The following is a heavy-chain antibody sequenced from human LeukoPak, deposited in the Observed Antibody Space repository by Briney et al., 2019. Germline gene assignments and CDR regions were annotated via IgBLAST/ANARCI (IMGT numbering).Heavy chain of an antibody. J-gene: IGHJ3*02. V-gene: IGHV3-21*01. CDR3: ARGDGATPPVVFDI. D-gene: IGHD3-10*01. Sequence: GGSLRLLCAASGFTFSSYSMNWVRQAPGKGLQWVSSISSSSSYIYYADSVKGRFTISRDNAKNSLYLQMNSLRGEDTAVYYCARGDGATPPVVFDIWGEETTVIVAS. CDR2: ISSSSSYI. CDR1: GFTFSSYS.